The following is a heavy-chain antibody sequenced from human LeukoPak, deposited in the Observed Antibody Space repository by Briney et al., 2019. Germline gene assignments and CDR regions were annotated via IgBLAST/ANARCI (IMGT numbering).Heavy chain of an antibody. V-gene: IGHV3-23*01. CDR1: GFTFRNYA. D-gene: IGHD3-10*01. CDR3: ARNYWATNYYYGMDV. CDR2: IRGSGDSV. J-gene: IGHJ6*02. Sequence: GGSLRLSCAAPGFTFRNYAMAWGRQAQGKGLECVSAIRGSGDSVRYADSVKGRFTISRDTSKNTLYMQMNNLRAEDTALYYGARNYWATNYYYGMDVWGQGRTVTVPS.